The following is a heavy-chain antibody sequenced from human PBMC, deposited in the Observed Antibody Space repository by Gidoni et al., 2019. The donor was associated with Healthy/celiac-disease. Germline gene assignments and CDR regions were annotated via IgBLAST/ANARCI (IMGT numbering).Heavy chain of an antibody. J-gene: IGHJ4*02. CDR1: GFTFDDYA. CDR2: ISWNSGSI. V-gene: IGHV3-9*01. D-gene: IGHD3-16*01. CDR3: AKAANDPTPYFDY. Sequence: EVQLVESGGGLVQPGRSLRLSCAASGFTFDDYAMHWVRQAPGKGLEWVSGISWNSGSIGYADSVKGRFTISRDNAKNSLYLQINSLRAEDTALYYCAKAANDPTPYFDYWGQGTLVTVSS.